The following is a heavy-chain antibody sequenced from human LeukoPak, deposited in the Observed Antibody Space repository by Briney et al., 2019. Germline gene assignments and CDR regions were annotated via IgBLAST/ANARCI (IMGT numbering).Heavy chain of an antibody. V-gene: IGHV3-23*01. CDR1: GFTFSSYA. D-gene: IGHD2-15*01. J-gene: IGHJ5*02. CDR3: AKGLRSGQTA. Sequence: GALRLSCAASGFTFSSYAMSWARQAPGKGLEWVSAISGSGGSTYYADSVKGRFTISRDNSKNTLYLQMNSLRAEDTAVYYCAKGLRSGQTAWGQGTLVTVSS. CDR2: ISGSGGST.